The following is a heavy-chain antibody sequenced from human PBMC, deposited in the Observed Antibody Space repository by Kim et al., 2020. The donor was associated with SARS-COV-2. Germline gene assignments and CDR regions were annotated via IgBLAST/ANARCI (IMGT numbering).Heavy chain of an antibody. V-gene: IGHV4-34*01. CDR2: INHSGST. J-gene: IGHJ4*02. CDR1: GGSFSGYY. D-gene: IGHD3-10*01. Sequence: SETLSLTCAVYGGSFSGYYWSWIRQPPGKGLEWIGEINHSGSTNYNPSLKSRVTISVDTSKNQFSLKLSSVTAADTAVYYCARDPRGVDLYYFDYWGQGTLVTVSS. CDR3: ARDPRGVDLYYFDY.